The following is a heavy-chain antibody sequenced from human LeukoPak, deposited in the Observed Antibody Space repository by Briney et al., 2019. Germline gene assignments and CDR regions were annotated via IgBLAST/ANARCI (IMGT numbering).Heavy chain of an antibody. CDR2: IYYSGST. Sequence: SETLSLTCTFSGGSISTSSYYWGWIRLPPGKGLEWIGSIYYSGSTYFNPSLRSRVTVSVDTSKNQFSLTVSSVTAADTAVYYCARHREMDSYEAFDMWGQGTMVTVSS. V-gene: IGHV4-39*01. CDR1: GGSISTSSYY. CDR3: ARHREMDSYEAFDM. D-gene: IGHD5-24*01. J-gene: IGHJ3*02.